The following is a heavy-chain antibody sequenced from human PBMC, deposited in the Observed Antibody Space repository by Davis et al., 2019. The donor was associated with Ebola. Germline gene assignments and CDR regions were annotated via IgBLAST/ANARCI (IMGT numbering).Heavy chain of an antibody. V-gene: IGHV2-70*11. CDR2: LDWDDDK. CDR3: ARCDYGLSAPRFDF. J-gene: IGHJ5*01. Sequence: SGPTLVKPTQSLTLTCTFSGFSLSNTGMCVSWVRQPPGEALEWLARLDWDDDKYYKTSLKTRLTISKDTSRNQVVLTMTNMDTVDTATYYCARCDYGLSAPRFDFWGQGLLVTVSS. D-gene: IGHD4-17*01. CDR1: GFSLSNTGMC.